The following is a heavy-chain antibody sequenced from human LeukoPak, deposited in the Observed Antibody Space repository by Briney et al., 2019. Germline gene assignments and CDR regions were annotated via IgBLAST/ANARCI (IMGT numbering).Heavy chain of an antibody. CDR2: IYTSVST. D-gene: IGHD3-22*01. J-gene: IGHJ6*03. Sequence: SETLSLTCTVSGGAISSYYWSCIRQPAGTGLELIGRIYTSVSTNYNPSLKSRVTMSLDTSTNQFSLKLSSVTAADTAVYYCARDRAIVVVTSAPGLYYYYMDVWGRGTTVTVSS. V-gene: IGHV4-4*07. CDR3: ARDRAIVVVTSAPGLYYYYMDV. CDR1: GGAISSYY.